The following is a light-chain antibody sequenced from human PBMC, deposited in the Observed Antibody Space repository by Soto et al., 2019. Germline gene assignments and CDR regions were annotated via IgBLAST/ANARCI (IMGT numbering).Light chain of an antibody. CDR3: QQFGTSPYT. CDR1: QSVSNNF. Sequence: IVLTQSPGTLSLSPGERATLSYRASQSVSNNFLAWYQYKPGQAPRLVIYGTSSRFTGIPDRFSGSGSGTDFTPTIRRLEPADSAVYYCQQFGTSPYTFGQGTKLEIK. V-gene: IGKV3-20*01. CDR2: GTS. J-gene: IGKJ2*01.